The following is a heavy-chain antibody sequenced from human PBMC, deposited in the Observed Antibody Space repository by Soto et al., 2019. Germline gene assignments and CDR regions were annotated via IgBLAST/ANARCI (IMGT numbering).Heavy chain of an antibody. Sequence: QLQLQESGPGLVKPSETLSRTCTVSGGSISSSRYYWGWIRQPPGKGLEWIGNIYYSGSTYYNPSLKRRVTISVDTYKTQFSLKLTSVTAADTAVYYCASSEFHWGQGTLVTVSS. J-gene: IGHJ4*02. D-gene: IGHD3-10*01. CDR3: ASSEFH. CDR1: GGSISSSRYY. CDR2: IYYSGST. V-gene: IGHV4-39*01.